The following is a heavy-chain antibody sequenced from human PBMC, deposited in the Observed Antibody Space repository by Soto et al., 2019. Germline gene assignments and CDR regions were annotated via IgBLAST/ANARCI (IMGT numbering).Heavy chain of an antibody. CDR2: IYYSGST. CDR1: GGSISSGDYY. V-gene: IGHV4-30-4*01. D-gene: IGHD4-17*01. Sequence: SETLPLTCTVAGGSISSGDYYWSWIRQPPGKGLEWIGYIYYSGSTYYNPSLKSRVTISVDTSKNQFSLKLSSVTAADTAVYYCARDPVPTVTRVGRGNYYYYGMDVWGQGTTVTVSS. CDR3: ARDPVPTVTRVGRGNYYYYGMDV. J-gene: IGHJ6*02.